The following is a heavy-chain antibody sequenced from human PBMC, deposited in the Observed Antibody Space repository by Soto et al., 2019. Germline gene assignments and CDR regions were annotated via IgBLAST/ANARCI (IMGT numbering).Heavy chain of an antibody. CDR1: GFIFSSYG. CDR3: ARDDSSGWTQDY. J-gene: IGHJ4*01. V-gene: IGHV3-48*02. CDR2: ISSSSSTI. D-gene: IGHD6-19*01. Sequence: GGSLRLSCAASGFIFSSYGINWVRQAPGKGLEWVSCISSSSSTICYVDSVKGRFTISRDNAKNTLYLQMNSLRDEDTAVYYCARDDSSGWTQDYWGHGTLVTVSS.